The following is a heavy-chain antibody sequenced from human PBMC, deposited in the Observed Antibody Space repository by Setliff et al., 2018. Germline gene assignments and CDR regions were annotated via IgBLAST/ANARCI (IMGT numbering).Heavy chain of an antibody. CDR3: ARGGYYNFWSGYYSTQYYYYGMDV. CDR2: IYYSGST. J-gene: IGHJ6*02. CDR1: GGSISSSSYY. Sequence: SETLSLTCTVSGGSISSSSYYWGWIRQHPGKGLEWIGYIYYSGSTYYNPSLKSRVTISVDTSKNQFPLKLSSVTAADTAVYYCARGGYYNFWSGYYSTQYYYYGMDVWGQGTTVTVSS. V-gene: IGHV4-39*06. D-gene: IGHD3-3*01.